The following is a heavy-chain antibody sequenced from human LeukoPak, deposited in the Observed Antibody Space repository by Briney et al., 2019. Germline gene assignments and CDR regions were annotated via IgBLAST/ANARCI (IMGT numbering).Heavy chain of an antibody. CDR2: ISISGSTI. D-gene: IGHD5-24*01. V-gene: IGHV3-11*04. CDR3: ARDLESFDY. J-gene: IGHJ4*02. CDR1: GFTFSDYY. Sequence: PGRSLRLSCAASGFTFSDYYMSWIRQAPGKGLEWVSCISISGSTICYADSVKGRFTISRDNAKNSLYLQMNSLRAEDTAVYYCARDLESFDYWGQGTLVTVSS.